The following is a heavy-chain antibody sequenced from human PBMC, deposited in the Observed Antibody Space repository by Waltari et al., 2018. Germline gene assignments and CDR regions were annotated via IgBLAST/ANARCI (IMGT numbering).Heavy chain of an antibody. Sequence: QGQLQQWGAGLLKPSETLSLTCAVYGGSFSDYYWSWIRQPPGEGLEWIGDINHSGSTSYNPSLKSRVTISVDMSKSQFSLHLSSVTAADTAVYYCARENPRYCSGGSCYHMDVWGKGTSVTVSS. D-gene: IGHD2-15*01. J-gene: IGHJ6*03. V-gene: IGHV4-34*01. CDR2: INHSGST. CDR3: ARENPRYCSGGSCYHMDV. CDR1: GGSFSDYY.